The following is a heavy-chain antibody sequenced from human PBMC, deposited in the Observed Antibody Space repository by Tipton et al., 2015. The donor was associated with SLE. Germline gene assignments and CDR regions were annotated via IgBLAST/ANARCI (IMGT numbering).Heavy chain of an antibody. D-gene: IGHD6-19*01. Sequence: TLSLTCTVSGGSISNSYYYWGWIRQSPGKGLEWIGTINYSGSTYYNPSLKSRVTISIDSSKNQFSLKLNSMTAADAAVYFCARRGEQWLEGFSYCFFDLWGRGTLITVSS. J-gene: IGHJ2*01. CDR2: INYSGST. V-gene: IGHV4-39*07. CDR3: ARRGEQWLEGFSYCFFDL. CDR1: GGSISNSYYY.